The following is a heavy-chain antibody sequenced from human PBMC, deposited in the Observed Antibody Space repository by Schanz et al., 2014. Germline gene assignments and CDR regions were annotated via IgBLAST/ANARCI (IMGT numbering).Heavy chain of an antibody. CDR3: VRDSFFAFDY. CDR2: ITYNGGTI. J-gene: IGHJ4*02. V-gene: IGHV3-48*01. Sequence: EVQLAESGGGLVEPGGSLRLSCAASGFSFSSYAMGWVRQARGKGLEWISYITYNGGTIYYADSVKGRFTISRDNAKNSLYLEMNSLRAEDTAVYYCVRDSFFAFDYWGQGTLVTVSS. D-gene: IGHD3-3*01. CDR1: GFSFSSYA.